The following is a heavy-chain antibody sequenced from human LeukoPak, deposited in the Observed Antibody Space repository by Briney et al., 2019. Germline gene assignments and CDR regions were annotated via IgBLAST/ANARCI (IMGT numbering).Heavy chain of an antibody. CDR2: IWYDGSNK. J-gene: IGHJ4*02. CDR3: ARDPSDYGDYIEGFDY. D-gene: IGHD4-17*01. Sequence: GGSLRLSCAAFGFTFSSYGMHWVRQAPGKGLEWVAVIWYDGSNKYYADSVKGRFTISRDNSKNTLYLQMNSLRAEDTAVYYCARDPSDYGDYIEGFDYWGQGTLVTVSS. V-gene: IGHV3-33*08. CDR1: GFTFSSYG.